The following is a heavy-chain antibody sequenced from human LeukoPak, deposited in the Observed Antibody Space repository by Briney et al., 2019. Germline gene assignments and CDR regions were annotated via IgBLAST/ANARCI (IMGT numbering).Heavy chain of an antibody. J-gene: IGHJ5*02. V-gene: IGHV3-21*01. CDR1: GFSLSNYW. Sequence: PGGSLRLSCAASGFSLSNYWMNWVRQAPGKGLEWVSSISSSSSYIYYADSVKGRFTISRDNAKNSLYLQMNSLRAEDTAVYYCAVDPIVVVTATNWFDPWGQGTLVTVSS. D-gene: IGHD2-21*02. CDR3: AVDPIVVVTATNWFDP. CDR2: ISSSSSYI.